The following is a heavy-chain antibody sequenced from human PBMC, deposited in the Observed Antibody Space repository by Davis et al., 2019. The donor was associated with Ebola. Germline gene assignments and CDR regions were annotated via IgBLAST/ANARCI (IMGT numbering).Heavy chain of an antibody. J-gene: IGHJ4*02. Sequence: AASVKVSCKASGSSYGISWVRQAPGQGLEWMGWISAYNGNTNYAQKLQGRVTMTTDTSTSTAYMELRSLRSDDTAVYYCARVVSMIVVGRFDYWGQGTLVTVSS. CDR2: ISAYNGNT. CDR1: GSSYG. D-gene: IGHD3-22*01. V-gene: IGHV1-18*04. CDR3: ARVVSMIVVGRFDY.